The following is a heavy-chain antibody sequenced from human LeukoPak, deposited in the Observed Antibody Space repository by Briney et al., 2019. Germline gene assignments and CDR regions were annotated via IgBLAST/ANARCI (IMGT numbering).Heavy chain of an antibody. CDR3: ARDLAGYGGFTPRPFDY. D-gene: IGHD1-26*01. CDR1: GYTFTSYG. J-gene: IGHJ4*02. CDR2: ISAYNGNT. Sequence: ASVKVSCKASGYTFTSYGISWVRQAPGQGLEWMGWISAYNGNTNYAQKLQGRVTMTTDTSTSTAYMELRSLRSDDTAVYYCARDLAGYGGFTPRPFDYWGRGTLVTVSS. V-gene: IGHV1-18*01.